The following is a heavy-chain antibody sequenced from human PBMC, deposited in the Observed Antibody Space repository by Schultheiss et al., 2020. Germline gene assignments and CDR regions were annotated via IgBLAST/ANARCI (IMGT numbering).Heavy chain of an antibody. V-gene: IGHV3-30*04. CDR3: AREGDYVDTAMVPYFDY. CDR2: ISYDGSNK. D-gene: IGHD5-18*01. Sequence: GGSLRLSCASSGFTFSSYAMHWVRQAPGKGLEWVAVISYDGSNKYYADSVKGRFTISRDNSKNTLYLQMNSLRAEDTAVYYCAREGDYVDTAMVPYFDYWGQETLVTVSS. CDR1: GFTFSSYA. J-gene: IGHJ4*02.